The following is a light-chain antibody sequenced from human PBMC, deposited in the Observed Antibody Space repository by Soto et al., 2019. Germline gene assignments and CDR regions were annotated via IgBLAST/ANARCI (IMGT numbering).Light chain of an antibody. CDR3: QQTNRFPLN. CDR1: QTFSSL. Sequence: DIQLTQSPSSVSASVGDTVTLTCRADQTFSSLLDWYQHKPGKAPKLLIYAASTLQNGVPSRFSGSGSGTVFTLTITSLQPEDSATYYCQQTNRFPLNFGGGTNVEIK. CDR2: AAS. V-gene: IGKV1D-12*01. J-gene: IGKJ4*01.